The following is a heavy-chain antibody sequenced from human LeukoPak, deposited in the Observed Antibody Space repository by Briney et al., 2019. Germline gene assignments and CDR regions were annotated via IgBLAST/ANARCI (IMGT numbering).Heavy chain of an antibody. J-gene: IGHJ5*02. D-gene: IGHD2-2*01. CDR2: INPNSGGT. Sequence: ASVKVSCKASGYTFTDCNMHWVRQAPGQGLEWMGWINPNSGGTNYAQKFQGRVTMTRDTSISTAYMELSRLRSDDTAVYYCASPLYCSSTSCLRGWFDPWGQGTLVTVSS. V-gene: IGHV1-2*02. CDR1: GYTFTDCN. CDR3: ASPLYCSSTSCLRGWFDP.